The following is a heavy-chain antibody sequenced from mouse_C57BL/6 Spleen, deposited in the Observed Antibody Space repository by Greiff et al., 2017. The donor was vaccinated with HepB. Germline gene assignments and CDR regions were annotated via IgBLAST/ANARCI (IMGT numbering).Heavy chain of an antibody. CDR3: ARSAYDGYFDY. J-gene: IGHJ2*01. CDR2: IYPGDGDT. D-gene: IGHD2-3*01. Sequence: QVQLQQSGPELVKPGASVKISCKASGYAFSSSWMNWVKQRPGKGLEWIGRIYPGDGDTNYNGKFKGKATLTADKSSSTAYMQLSSLTSEDSAVYFCARSAYDGYFDYWGQGTTLTVSS. V-gene: IGHV1-82*01. CDR1: GYAFSSSW.